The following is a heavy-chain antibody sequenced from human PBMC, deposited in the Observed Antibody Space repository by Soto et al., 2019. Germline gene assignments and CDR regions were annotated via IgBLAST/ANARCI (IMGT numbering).Heavy chain of an antibody. J-gene: IGHJ4*02. Sequence: PGGSLRLSCAVPGFTFSNAWMNWVRQAPGKGLEWVGLIRTRADGGTADHAAPVQGRFTISRDDLEDMLYLQMNSLIPEDTAVYYCVTGVLPPDYWGQGTLVTVSS. D-gene: IGHD2-2*01. CDR2: IRTRADGGTA. V-gene: IGHV3-15*01. CDR1: GFTFSNAW. CDR3: VTGVLPPDY.